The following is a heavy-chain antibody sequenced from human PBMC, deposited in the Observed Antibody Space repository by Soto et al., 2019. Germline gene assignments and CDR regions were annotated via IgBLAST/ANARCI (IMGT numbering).Heavy chain of an antibody. D-gene: IGHD3-3*01. CDR1: GGSISSSNW. J-gene: IGHJ6*02. V-gene: IGHV4-4*02. CDR3: ARDLRDTILLWAYGMDV. CDR2: IYHSGST. Sequence: QVQLQESGPGLVKPSGTLSLTCAVSGGSISSSNWWSWVRQPPGKGLEWIGEIYHSGSTNYNPSLKSRVTISVDKSKNQSSLKLSSVTAADTAVYYCARDLRDTILLWAYGMDVWGQGTTVTVSS.